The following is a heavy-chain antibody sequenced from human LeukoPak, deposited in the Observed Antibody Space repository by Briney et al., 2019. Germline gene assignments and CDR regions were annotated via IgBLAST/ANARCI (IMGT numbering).Heavy chain of an antibody. J-gene: IGHJ4*02. D-gene: IGHD2-2*01. CDR2: INPSGGST. V-gene: IGHV1-46*01. Sequence: GASVKVSCKASGYTFTSYYMHWVRQAPGQGLEWMGIINPSGGSTSYAQKFQGRVTMTRDMSTSTVYMELSSLRSEDTAVYYCARLDQRTTGDYWGQGTLVTVSS. CDR1: GYTFTSYY. CDR3: ARLDQRTTGDY.